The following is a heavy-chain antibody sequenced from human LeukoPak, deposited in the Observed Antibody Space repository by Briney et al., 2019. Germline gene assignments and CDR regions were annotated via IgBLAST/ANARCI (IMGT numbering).Heavy chain of an antibody. CDR3: AKSPSAGYLYNWFDP. Sequence: GGSLRLSCAASGFTFSSYAMHWVRQAPGKGLEWVSAISGSGGSTYYADSVKGRFTISRDNSKNTLYLQMNSLRAEDTAVYYCAKSPSAGYLYNWFDPWGQGTLVTVSS. V-gene: IGHV3-23*01. CDR2: ISGSGGST. J-gene: IGHJ5*02. D-gene: IGHD3-9*01. CDR1: GFTFSSYA.